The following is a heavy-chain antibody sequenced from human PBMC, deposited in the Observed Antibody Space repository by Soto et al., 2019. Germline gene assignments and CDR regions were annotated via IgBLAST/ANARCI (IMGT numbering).Heavy chain of an antibody. CDR3: ARDFWDSSKSSGFDY. J-gene: IGHJ4*02. V-gene: IGHV3-66*01. Sequence: EVQLVESGGGLVQPGGSLILSCAASGFTVSSNYMSWVRQSPGKGLEWVSVIYSGGSTYYADSVKGRFTISRDNSKNTRYLQVNRLRPEDTAVYYCARDFWDSSKSSGFDYWGQGTLVTVFS. CDR1: GFTVSSNY. CDR2: IYSGGST. D-gene: IGHD6-6*01.